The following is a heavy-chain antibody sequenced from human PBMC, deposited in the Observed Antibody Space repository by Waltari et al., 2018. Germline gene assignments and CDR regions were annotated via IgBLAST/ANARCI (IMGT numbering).Heavy chain of an antibody. CDR3: AESRAAAGLDS. CDR1: GVTFSSYA. D-gene: IGHD6-13*01. Sequence: EVQLLEYGGGLVKPGGSLRLPCSGVTFSSYAMSWVRQAPWMGLEWVSVLYNDGTTHYVDSVEGRFTISRDHSDNTLHLQMSSLRAEDTAVYYCAESRAAAGLDSWGQGTLVTVSS. V-gene: IGHV3-23*03. J-gene: IGHJ4*02. CDR2: LYNDGTT.